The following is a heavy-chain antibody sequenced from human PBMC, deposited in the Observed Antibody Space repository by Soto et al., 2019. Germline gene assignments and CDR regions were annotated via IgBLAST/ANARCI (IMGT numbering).Heavy chain of an antibody. V-gene: IGHV1-2*04. Sequence: QVQLVQSGAEVKKPGASVKVSCKASGYTFTGYYMHWVRQAPGQGLEWMGWINPNSGGTNYAQKFQGWVTMTRDTSISTAYMELSRLRSDDTAVYYCARGLYSSTRIYGMDVWGQETTVTVSS. J-gene: IGHJ6*02. CDR2: INPNSGGT. CDR1: GYTFTGYY. D-gene: IGHD6-13*01. CDR3: ARGLYSSTRIYGMDV.